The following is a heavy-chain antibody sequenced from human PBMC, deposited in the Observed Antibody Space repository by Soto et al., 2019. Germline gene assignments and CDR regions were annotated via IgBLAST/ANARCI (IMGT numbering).Heavy chain of an antibody. CDR3: ARVNYYDSSGNFDY. CDR2: IIPIFGTA. CDR1: GGTFSSYA. Sequence: SVKVSCKASGGTFSSYAISWVRQAPGQGLEWMGGIIPIFGTANYAQKFQGRVTITADESTSTAYMELSSLRSEDTAVYYCARVNYYDSSGNFDYWGQGTLVTVSS. J-gene: IGHJ4*02. D-gene: IGHD3-22*01. V-gene: IGHV1-69*13.